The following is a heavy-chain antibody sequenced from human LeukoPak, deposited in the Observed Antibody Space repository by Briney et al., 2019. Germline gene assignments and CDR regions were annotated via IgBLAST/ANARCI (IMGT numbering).Heavy chain of an antibody. CDR1: GGSISSGSYY. D-gene: IGHD2-21*01. CDR3: ARATYCGGDCYSPPDY. Sequence: SSQTLSLTCTVSGGSISSGSYYWSWIRQPAGKGLEWIGRIYTSGSTNYNPSLKSRVTISVDTSKNQFSLKLSSVTAADTAVYYCARATYCGGDCYSPPDYWGQGTLVTVSS. J-gene: IGHJ4*02. V-gene: IGHV4-61*02. CDR2: IYTSGST.